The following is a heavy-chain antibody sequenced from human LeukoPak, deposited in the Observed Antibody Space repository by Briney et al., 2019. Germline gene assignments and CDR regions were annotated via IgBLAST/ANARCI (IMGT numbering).Heavy chain of an antibody. CDR2: IKQDGSEK. Sequence: GGSLRLTCAASGFTFSSYWMSWVRQAPGKGLEWVANIKQDGSEKYYVDSVKGRFTISRDNSKNTLYLQMNSLRAEDTAVYYCAKLWTGTTSYWGQGTLVTVSS. J-gene: IGHJ4*02. D-gene: IGHD1-1*01. V-gene: IGHV3-7*01. CDR3: AKLWTGTTSY. CDR1: GFTFSSYW.